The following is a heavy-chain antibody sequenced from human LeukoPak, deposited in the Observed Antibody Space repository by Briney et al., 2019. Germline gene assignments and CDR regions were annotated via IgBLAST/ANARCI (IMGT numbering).Heavy chain of an antibody. Sequence: SETLSLTCTVSGGSMTNFYWSWIRQAPGKGLEWIGYSHNSGSTDYNPSLKSRGTISVDTSKNQLSLKLSSVTAADTAVYYCARAEQQLGNDAFYIWGQGTMVTVSS. D-gene: IGHD6-13*01. CDR1: GGSMTNFY. V-gene: IGHV4-59*01. CDR3: ARAEQQLGNDAFYI. CDR2: SHNSGST. J-gene: IGHJ3*02.